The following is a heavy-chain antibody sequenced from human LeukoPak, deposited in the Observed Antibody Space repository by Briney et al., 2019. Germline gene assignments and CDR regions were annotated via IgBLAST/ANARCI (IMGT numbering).Heavy chain of an antibody. J-gene: IGHJ4*02. CDR1: GFTFSSYA. Sequence: PGGSLTLSCAASGFTFSSYAMSWVRQAPGKGLEWVSAISGSGGSTYYADSVKGRFTISRDNSKNTLYLQMNSLRAEDTAVYYYAKQHSSGYYFFDYWGQGTLVTVSS. CDR2: ISGSGGST. V-gene: IGHV3-23*01. D-gene: IGHD3-22*01. CDR3: AKQHSSGYYFFDY.